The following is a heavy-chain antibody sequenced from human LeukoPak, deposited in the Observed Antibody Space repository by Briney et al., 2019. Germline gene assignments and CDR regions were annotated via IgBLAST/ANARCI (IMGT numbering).Heavy chain of an antibody. Sequence: GASVKVSCKASGYTFTGYYMHWVRQAPGQGLEWMGWINPNSGGTNYAQKFQGRVTMTRDTPISTAYMELSRLRSDDTAVYYCARDCSGGSCWNDYWGQGTLVTVSS. CDR3: ARDCSGGSCWNDY. CDR1: GYTFTGYY. D-gene: IGHD2-15*01. V-gene: IGHV1-2*02. CDR2: INPNSGGT. J-gene: IGHJ4*02.